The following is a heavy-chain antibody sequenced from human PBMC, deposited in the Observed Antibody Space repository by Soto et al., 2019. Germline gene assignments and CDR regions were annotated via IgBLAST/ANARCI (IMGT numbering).Heavy chain of an antibody. CDR2: IYYSGST. CDR1: SDSIRSAGDY. D-gene: IGHD3-22*01. Sequence: MALSRAFCSDSIRSAGDYWRWIRQHRGKGPGCIGYIYYSGSTYYTPSLKSRVTISVDTSKNQFSLKLSSVTAADTAVYYCARDRDYYDSSGDYVSSRTYAFDIWRQGSMVTVSS. CDR3: ARDRDYYDSSGDYVSSRTYAFDI. V-gene: IGHV4-31*11. J-gene: IGHJ3*02.